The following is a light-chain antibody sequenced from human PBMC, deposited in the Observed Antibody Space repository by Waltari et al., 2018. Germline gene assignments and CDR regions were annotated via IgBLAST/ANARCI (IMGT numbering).Light chain of an antibody. V-gene: IGLV1-51*01. CDR1: SFNIGNQY. J-gene: IGLJ1*01. CDR3: GAWDTSLSVYV. CDR2: DNK. Sequence: QPVLTQTPSVSSAPGQTVTISCSGNSFNIGNQYVSWYQQLPGLAPKLLIYDNKKRPSGIPDRFSGSKSGTSATLGITGLQTGDETDYYCGAWDTSLSVYVFGTGTKVTVL.